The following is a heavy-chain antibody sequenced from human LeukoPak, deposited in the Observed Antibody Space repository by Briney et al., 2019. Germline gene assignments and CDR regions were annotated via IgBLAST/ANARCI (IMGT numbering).Heavy chain of an antibody. V-gene: IGHV4-59*01. Sequence: SETLSLTCTVSGGSISSYYWSWIRQPPGKGLEWIGYIYYSGSTNYNPSLKSRVTISVDTSKNQFSLKLSSVTAADTAVYYCAATVTTFYYYYYMDVWGKGTTVTVSS. CDR1: GGSISSYY. D-gene: IGHD4-11*01. CDR2: IYYSGST. J-gene: IGHJ6*03. CDR3: AATVTTFYYYYYMDV.